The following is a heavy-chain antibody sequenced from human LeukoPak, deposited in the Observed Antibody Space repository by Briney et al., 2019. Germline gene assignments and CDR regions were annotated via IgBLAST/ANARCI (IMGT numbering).Heavy chain of an antibody. V-gene: IGHV1-2*02. CDR3: ARDWYFDL. J-gene: IGHJ2*01. CDR1: TGHY. CDR2: INPNSGDT. Sequence: GVSVTVSCKDSTGHYLHWVRQAPGQGLEWMAWINPNSGDTNFARKFQGRVTLTWDTSITTAYMDLSRLISDDTAVYYCARDWYFDLWGRGSLYTVSS.